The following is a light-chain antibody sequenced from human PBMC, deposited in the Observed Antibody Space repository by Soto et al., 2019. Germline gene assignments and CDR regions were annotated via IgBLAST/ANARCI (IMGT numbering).Light chain of an antibody. CDR3: QQYGSSPWT. V-gene: IGKV3-20*01. CDR1: QTISNNY. Sequence: EIVLTQSPGTLSLSPGERATLSCRASQTISNNYLAWYQQKPGQAPRLLIYGASSRATGIPDTFSGSGSGKDFTLTINRLEPEDFAGYYCQQYGSSPWTFGHGTKVEIK. CDR2: GAS. J-gene: IGKJ1*01.